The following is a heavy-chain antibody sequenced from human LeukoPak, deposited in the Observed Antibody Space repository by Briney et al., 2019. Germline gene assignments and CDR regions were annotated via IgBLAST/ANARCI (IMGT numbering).Heavy chain of an antibody. D-gene: IGHD1-14*01. V-gene: IGHV3-48*01. CDR1: GFTFSSYS. J-gene: IGHJ3*02. CDR2: ISSSSSTI. CDR3: VSLLRFRRTDAFDI. Sequence: GGSLRLSCAASGFTFSSYSMNWVRQAPGKGLEWVSYISSSSSTIYYADSVKGRFTISRDNAKNSLYLQMNSLRAEDTAVYYCVSLLRFRRTDAFDIWGQGTMVTVSS.